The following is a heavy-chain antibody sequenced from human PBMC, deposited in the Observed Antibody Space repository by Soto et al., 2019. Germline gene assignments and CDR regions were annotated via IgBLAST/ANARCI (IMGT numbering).Heavy chain of an antibody. V-gene: IGHV4-38-2*01. Sequence: QVQMQESGPGLVKPSETLSLKCGVSGYSISNGYHWGWIRQPPGKGLEWSGNFYPGGSTYYNPSLKSRVTISEDTSKNEFSLNVSAVTGADTAVYYCARFAGGTDYWGQGILVTVSS. J-gene: IGHJ4*02. CDR1: GYSISNGYH. D-gene: IGHD1-1*01. CDR3: ARFAGGTDY. CDR2: FYPGGST.